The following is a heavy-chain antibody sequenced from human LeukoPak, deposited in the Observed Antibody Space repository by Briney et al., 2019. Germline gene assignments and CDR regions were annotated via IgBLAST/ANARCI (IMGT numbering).Heavy chain of an antibody. CDR1: GYTFTSYD. Sequence: ASVKVSCKASGYTFTSYDINWVRQATGQGLEWMGWLNPNSGNTGYVQKFQGRVTITRNTSISTAYMELSSLRSEDTAVYYCARTYYDFWSGYYTSFDYWGQGTLVTVSS. CDR3: ARTYYDFWSGYYTSFDY. V-gene: IGHV1-8*03. CDR2: LNPNSGNT. J-gene: IGHJ4*02. D-gene: IGHD3-3*01.